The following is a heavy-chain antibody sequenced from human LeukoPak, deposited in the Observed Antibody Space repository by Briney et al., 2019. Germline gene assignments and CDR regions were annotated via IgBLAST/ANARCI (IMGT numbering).Heavy chain of an antibody. D-gene: IGHD6-19*01. Sequence: ETLSLTCTVSGGSISSYYWSWIRQPPGKGLEWIGYIYYSGSTNYNPSLKSRVTISVDTSKNQFSLKLSSVTAADTAVYYCARAVAVYSFDYWGQGTLVTVSS. V-gene: IGHV4-59*01. CDR3: ARAVAVYSFDY. CDR1: GGSISSYY. J-gene: IGHJ4*02. CDR2: IYYSGST.